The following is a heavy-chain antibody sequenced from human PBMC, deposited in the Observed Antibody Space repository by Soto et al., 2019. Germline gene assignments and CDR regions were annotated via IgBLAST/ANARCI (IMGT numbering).Heavy chain of an antibody. Sequence: SETLSLTCTVSGGSLSSYYWSWIRQSPGKGLENLGYIYHSDSTNYNASFKSRTTLSVDKSRNQFSLPLTSVTAADTALYYCARSDGRYWGQGTLVTVSS. CDR3: ARSDGRY. CDR1: GGSLSSYY. CDR2: IYHSDST. J-gene: IGHJ4*02. V-gene: IGHV4-59*12.